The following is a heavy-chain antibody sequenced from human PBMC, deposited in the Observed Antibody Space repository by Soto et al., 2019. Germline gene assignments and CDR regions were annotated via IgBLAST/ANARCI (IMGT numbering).Heavy chain of an antibody. J-gene: IGHJ4*02. CDR3: AGFSHWANPFDF. Sequence: SETLSLTCTVSGGSVNSGGCYWNWIRQHPGKDLEWIGYIYYDGSTYYKPSLQTRINISADTSKNQFSLKLSSVTAADTAVYYSAGFSHWANPFDFWGPGALVTVSS. D-gene: IGHD7-27*01. V-gene: IGHV4-31*03. CDR2: IYYDGST. CDR1: GGSVNSGGCY.